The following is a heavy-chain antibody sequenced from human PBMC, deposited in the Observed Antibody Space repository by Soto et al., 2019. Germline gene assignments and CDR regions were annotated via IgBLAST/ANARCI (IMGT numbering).Heavy chain of an antibody. CDR2: IYYSGTT. CDR1: GDSTSSNY. D-gene: IGHD3-3*01. CDR3: ARGRGQRSGYYSFDY. Sequence: PSETLSLTCTVSGDSTSSNYWSWIRQPPGKRLEWIGYIYYSGTTNYNPSLKSRVIISIDTSTNQFSLKLSSVTAADTAVYYCARGRGQRSGYYSFDYWGQGILVTVSS. J-gene: IGHJ4*02. V-gene: IGHV4-59*01.